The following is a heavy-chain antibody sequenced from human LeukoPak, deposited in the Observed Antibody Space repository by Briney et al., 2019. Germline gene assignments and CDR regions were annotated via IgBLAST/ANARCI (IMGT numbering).Heavy chain of an antibody. Sequence: PSETLSLTCAVSGYSISSGYFWSWIRQPPGKGLEWIGYIYYTGNTNYKPSLKSRVTISVDTSTNQFSLRLRSVTAADTAVYYCARGRVAYSAYYFDYWGRGTLVTVSS. CDR2: IYYTGNT. V-gene: IGHV4-61*01. J-gene: IGHJ4*02. CDR3: ARGRVAYSAYYFDY. D-gene: IGHD2-15*01. CDR1: GYSISSGYF.